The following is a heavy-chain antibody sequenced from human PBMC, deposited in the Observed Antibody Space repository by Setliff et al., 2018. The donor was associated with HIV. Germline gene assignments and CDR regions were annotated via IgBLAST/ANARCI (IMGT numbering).Heavy chain of an antibody. CDR1: GFTFNNYA. V-gene: IGHV3-23*01. D-gene: IGHD3-16*01. J-gene: IGHJ5*01. CDR3: ARGGANPSWFDS. Sequence: GGSLRLSCAASGFTFNNYAMIWVRQAPGKGLEWVSAISDGGDSTYYANSVKGRFTISRDSSKNTLYLQMDSLRAEDTAVYYCARGGANPSWFDSWGQGTLVTVSS. CDR2: ISDGGDST.